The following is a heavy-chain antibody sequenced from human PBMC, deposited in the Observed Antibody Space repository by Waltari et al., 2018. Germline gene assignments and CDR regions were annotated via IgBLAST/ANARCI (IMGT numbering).Heavy chain of an antibody. CDR3: ATRSGSYMADAFDI. V-gene: IGHV1-69*05. CDR2: IIPIFGTA. D-gene: IGHD3-10*01. CDR1: GGTFSSYA. J-gene: IGHJ3*02. Sequence: QVQLVQSGAEVKKPGSSVKVSCKASGGTFSSYARSWVRQAPGQGLEWRGGIIPIFGTANYAQKFQGRVTITTDESTSTAYMELSSLRSEDTAVYYCATRSGSYMADAFDIWGQGTMVTVSS.